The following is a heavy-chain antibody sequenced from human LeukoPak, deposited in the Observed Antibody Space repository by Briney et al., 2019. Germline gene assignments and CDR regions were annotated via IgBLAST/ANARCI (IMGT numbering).Heavy chain of an antibody. CDR3: AMSSGWFDD. D-gene: IGHD6-19*01. CDR1: GGIFSTYG. J-gene: IGHJ4*01. V-gene: IGHV1-69*05. Sequence: SAVHVSCKASGGIFSTYGISWVRQSRGHGLEWKGGIIPIFGTANYAQKCQGRVTITTDESTSTAYMELSSLRSEDTGVYYCAMSSGWFDDWGQGTLVTASS. CDR2: IIPIFGTA.